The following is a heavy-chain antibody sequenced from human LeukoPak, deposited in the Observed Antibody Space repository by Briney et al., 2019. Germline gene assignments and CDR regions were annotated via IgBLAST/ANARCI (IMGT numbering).Heavy chain of an antibody. CDR1: GFTFSSYS. D-gene: IGHD1-26*01. J-gene: IGHJ4*02. Sequence: PGGSLRLSCAASGFTFSSYSMNWVRQAPGKGLEWVSYISSSSSTIYYADSVKGRFTISRDNSKNTLYLQMNSLRAEDTAVYYCANGGSYRYFDYWGQGTLVTVSS. V-gene: IGHV3-48*01. CDR2: ISSSSSTI. CDR3: ANGGSYRYFDY.